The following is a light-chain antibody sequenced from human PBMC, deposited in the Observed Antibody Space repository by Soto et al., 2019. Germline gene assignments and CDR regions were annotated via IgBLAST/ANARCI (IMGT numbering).Light chain of an antibody. CDR3: QQSYSTPWT. CDR1: QSISSW. V-gene: IGKV1-39*01. Sequence: DIQMTQSPSTLSASVGDRVTITCRASQSISSWLAWYQQKSGKAARLLIYGASNLQSGVPARFSGRESGTDFILTISSLQPEDFATYYCQQSYSTPWTFGQGTKVDIK. CDR2: GAS. J-gene: IGKJ1*01.